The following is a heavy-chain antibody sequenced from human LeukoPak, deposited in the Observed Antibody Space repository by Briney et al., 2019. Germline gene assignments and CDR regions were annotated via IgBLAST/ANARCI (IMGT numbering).Heavy chain of an antibody. D-gene: IGHD3-22*01. J-gene: IGHJ4*02. CDR2: ISYDGSNK. Sequence: GGSLRLSCAASGFTFSSYAMHWVRQAPGKGLEWVAVISYDGSNKYYADSVKGRFTISRDNSKNTLYLQMNSLRAEDTAVYYCARDRPPNKIKYYYDSSGYQCPDYWGQGTLVTVSS. V-gene: IGHV3-30-3*01. CDR3: ARDRPPNKIKYYYDSSGYQCPDY. CDR1: GFTFSSYA.